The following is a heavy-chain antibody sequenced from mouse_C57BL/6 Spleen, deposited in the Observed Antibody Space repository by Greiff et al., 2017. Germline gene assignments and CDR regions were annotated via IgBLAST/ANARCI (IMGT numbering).Heavy chain of an antibody. CDR1: GFTFSNYW. CDR3: TAGSDYFDY. J-gene: IGHJ2*01. CDR2: IRLKSDNYAT. V-gene: IGHV6-3*01. Sequence: EVKLEESGGGLVQPGGSMKLSCVASGFTFSNYWMNWVRQSPEKGLEWVAQIRLKSDNYATHYAESVKGRFTISRDDSKSSVYLQMNNLRAEDTGIYYCTAGSDYFDYWGQGTTLTVSS. D-gene: IGHD1-1*01.